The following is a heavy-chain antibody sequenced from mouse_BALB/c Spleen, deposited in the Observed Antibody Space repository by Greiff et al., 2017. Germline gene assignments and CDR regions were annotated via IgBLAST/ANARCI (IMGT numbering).Heavy chain of an antibody. CDR3: TRSGYYGSSPLAY. CDR2: IDPSDSYT. D-gene: IGHD1-1*01. CDR1: GYTFTSYW. V-gene: IGHV1S127*01. J-gene: IGHJ3*01. Sequence: QVQLQQSGPELVKPGASVKMSCKASGYTFTSYWMHWVKQRPGQGLEWIGVIDPSDSYTSYNQKFKGKATLTVDTSSSTAYMQLSSLTSEDSAVYYCTRSGYYGSSPLAYWGQGTLVTVSA.